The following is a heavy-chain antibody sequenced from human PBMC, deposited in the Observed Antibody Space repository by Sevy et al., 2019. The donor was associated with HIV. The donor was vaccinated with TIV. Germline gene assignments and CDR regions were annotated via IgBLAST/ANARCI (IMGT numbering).Heavy chain of an antibody. J-gene: IGHJ3*02. V-gene: IGHV3-21*01. CDR3: SSSQPGYCSRTSCYTAAFDI. D-gene: IGHD2-2*02. CDR2: ISSSSSYI. CDR1: GFTFSSYS. Sequence: GGSLRLSCAASGFTFSSYSMNWVRQAPGKGLEWVSSISSSSSYIYYADSVKGRFTISRDNAKNSLYLQMNSLRAEDTAVYYWSSSQPGYCSRTSCYTAAFDIWGQGTMVTVSS.